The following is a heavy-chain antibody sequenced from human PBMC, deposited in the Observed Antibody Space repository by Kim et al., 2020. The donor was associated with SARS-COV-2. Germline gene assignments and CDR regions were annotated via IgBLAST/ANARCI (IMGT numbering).Heavy chain of an antibody. CDR3: SRVYYDLGFDP. CDR1: GGSFSGYY. Sequence: SETLSLTCAVYGGSFSGYYWSWIRQPPGKGLEWIGEINHSGSTNYNPSLKSRVTISVDTSKNQFSLKLSSVTAADTAVYYCSRVYYDLGFDPWGQGTLVT. V-gene: IGHV4-34*01. CDR2: INHSGST. D-gene: IGHD3-22*01. J-gene: IGHJ5*02.